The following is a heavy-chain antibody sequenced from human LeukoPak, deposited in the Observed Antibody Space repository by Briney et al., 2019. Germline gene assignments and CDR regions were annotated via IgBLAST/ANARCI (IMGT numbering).Heavy chain of an antibody. CDR3: AKDIGMVRESEFDY. J-gene: IGHJ4*02. Sequence: GGSLRLSCAASGFTFSSYAMSWVRQAPGKGLEWVSAISGSGGSTYYADSVKGRFTISRDNSKNTLYLQMNSLRAEDTAVHYCAKDIGMVRESEFDYWGQGTLVTVSS. D-gene: IGHD3-10*01. CDR1: GFTFSSYA. V-gene: IGHV3-23*01. CDR2: ISGSGGST.